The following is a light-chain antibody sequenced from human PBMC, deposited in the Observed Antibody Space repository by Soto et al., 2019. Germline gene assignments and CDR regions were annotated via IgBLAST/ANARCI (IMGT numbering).Light chain of an antibody. Sequence: ETVLTQSPGTLSLSPGERATLSCRASQTIRSNYLAWYRQTPGQAPRLLIYGASNRATGIADRFSGSGSGIDFTLIISRLEPEDFALYYCQQYGSSPWTFGQGTKVEIK. CDR1: QTIRSNY. J-gene: IGKJ1*01. CDR2: GAS. CDR3: QQYGSSPWT. V-gene: IGKV3-20*01.